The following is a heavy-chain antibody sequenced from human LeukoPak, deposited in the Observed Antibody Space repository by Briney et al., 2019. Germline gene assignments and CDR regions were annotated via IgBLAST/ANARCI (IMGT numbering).Heavy chain of an antibody. CDR3: ARHGSYYYASGSRHYYYGMDV. V-gene: IGHV4-59*08. D-gene: IGHD3-10*01. CDR1: GGSISNYY. J-gene: IGHJ6*02. Sequence: PSETLSLTCTVSGGSISNYYWSWIRQPPGKGLEWIGYIFYRGSSNYNPSLKSRVTISVDTSKNQFSLKLGPVTAADTAVYYCARHGSYYYASGSRHYYYGMDVWGQGTTVTVSS. CDR2: IFYRGSS.